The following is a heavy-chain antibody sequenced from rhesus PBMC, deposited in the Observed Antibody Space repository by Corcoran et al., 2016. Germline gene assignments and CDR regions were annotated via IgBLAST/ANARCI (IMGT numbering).Heavy chain of an antibody. CDR1: GASSSIHY. CDR2: ISGGSGSP. CDR3: ARDESNRFDV. J-gene: IGHJ5-1*01. Sequence: QGQLQESGPGLVKPSETLPLTCAVSGASSSIHYWSWIRQHPGKGLEWIGYISGGSGSPKSNPPLQGRVTISQDTSQHPISLELTSVTAADTAVYYCARDESNRFDVWGAGVLVTVSS. V-gene: IGHV4S6*01.